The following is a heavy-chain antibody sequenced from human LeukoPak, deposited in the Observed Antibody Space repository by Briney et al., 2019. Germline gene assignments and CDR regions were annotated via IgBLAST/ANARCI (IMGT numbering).Heavy chain of an antibody. J-gene: IGHJ6*03. CDR3: ARGLRDEERHYGYYYMDV. CDR2: FYTSANT. Sequence: PSETLSFTCTVSGDSVSGYYGSWIRQPPGKGLEWIGCFYTSANTNYNPSLKSRVTMSVDTSKNQFSLKLTSVTAADTAVYYCARGLRDEERHYGYYYMDVWAKGPRSPSP. D-gene: IGHD3-22*01. V-gene: IGHV4-4*09. CDR1: GDSVSGYY.